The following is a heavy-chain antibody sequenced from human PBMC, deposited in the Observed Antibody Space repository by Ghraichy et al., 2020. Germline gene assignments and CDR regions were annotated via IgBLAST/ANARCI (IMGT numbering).Heavy chain of an antibody. CDR2: INPNSGGT. V-gene: IGHV1-2*02. D-gene: IGHD3-9*01. Sequence: ASVKVSCKASGYTFTGYYMHWVRQAPGQGLEWMGWINPNSGGTNYAQKFQGRVTMTRDTSISTAYMELSRLRSDDTAVYYCARSPVLRYFDWLLYRAFDIWGQGTMVTVSS. CDR3: ARSPVLRYFDWLLYRAFDI. CDR1: GYTFTGYY. J-gene: IGHJ3*02.